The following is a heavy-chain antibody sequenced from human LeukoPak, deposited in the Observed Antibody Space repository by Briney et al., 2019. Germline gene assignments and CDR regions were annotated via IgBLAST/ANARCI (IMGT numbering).Heavy chain of an antibody. Sequence: PSETLSLTCTVSGGSISSYSWSWIRQPPGKGLEWIGYIYHSGSTYYNPSLKSRVTISVDRPKNQFSLKLSSVTAADTAVYYCARVNEYGSGSYYVIDYWGQGTLVTVSS. J-gene: IGHJ4*02. CDR2: IYHSGST. D-gene: IGHD3-10*01. V-gene: IGHV4-30-2*01. CDR3: ARVNEYGSGSYYVIDY. CDR1: GGSISSYS.